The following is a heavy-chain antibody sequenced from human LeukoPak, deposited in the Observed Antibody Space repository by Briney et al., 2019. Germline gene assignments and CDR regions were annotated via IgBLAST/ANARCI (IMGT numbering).Heavy chain of an antibody. CDR3: ARGGVSRGDGYNFDC. D-gene: IGHD5-24*01. CDR2: IYYSGST. V-gene: IGHV4-31*03. CDR1: GGSISSGGYY. J-gene: IGHJ4*02. Sequence: SETLSLTCTVSGGSISSGGYYWSWIRQHPGKGLEWIGYIYYSGSTYYNPSLKSRVTISVDTSKNQFSLKLSSVTAADTAVYYCARGGVSRGDGYNFDCWGQGTLVTVSS.